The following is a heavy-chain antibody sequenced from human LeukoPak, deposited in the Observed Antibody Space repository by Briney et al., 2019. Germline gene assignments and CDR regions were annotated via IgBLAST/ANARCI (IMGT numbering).Heavy chain of an antibody. D-gene: IGHD5-18*01. CDR3: ARRLRGYSYGPNYYYYYMDV. J-gene: IGHJ6*03. Sequence: TGGSLRLSCAASGFTFSDYYMSWIRQAPGKGLEWVSYISSSGGTIYYADSVKGRFTISRDNAKSSLYLQMNSLRAEDTAVYYCARRLRGYSYGPNYYYYYMDVWGKGTTVTVSS. CDR2: ISSSGGTI. CDR1: GFTFSDYY. V-gene: IGHV3-11*01.